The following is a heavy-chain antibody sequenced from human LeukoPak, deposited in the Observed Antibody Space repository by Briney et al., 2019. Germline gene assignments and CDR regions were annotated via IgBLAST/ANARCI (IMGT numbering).Heavy chain of an antibody. CDR3: ARERIVAKNWFDP. D-gene: IGHD5-12*01. V-gene: IGHV1-2*02. J-gene: IGHJ5*02. Sequence: ASVKVSCKASGYTFTGYYMHWVRQAPGQGLEGMGWINPNSGGTNYAQKFQGRVTMARDTSISTAYMELSRLRSDDTAVYYCARERIVAKNWFDPWGARTLVTVSS. CDR2: INPNSGGT. CDR1: GYTFTGYY.